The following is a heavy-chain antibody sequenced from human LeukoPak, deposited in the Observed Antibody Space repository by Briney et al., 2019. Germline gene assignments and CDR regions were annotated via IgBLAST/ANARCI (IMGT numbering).Heavy chain of an antibody. CDR1: GFTFSSYE. Sequence: PGGSLRLSCVASGFTFSSYEMNWVRQAPGKGLEWVSYISSSGSTIYYADSVKGRFTISRDNAKNSLYLQMNSLRAEDTAVYYCARGAYYDSSGYYYDIDYWGQGTLVTVSS. CDR3: ARGAYYDSSGYYYDIDY. V-gene: IGHV3-48*03. D-gene: IGHD3-22*01. J-gene: IGHJ4*02. CDR2: ISSSGSTI.